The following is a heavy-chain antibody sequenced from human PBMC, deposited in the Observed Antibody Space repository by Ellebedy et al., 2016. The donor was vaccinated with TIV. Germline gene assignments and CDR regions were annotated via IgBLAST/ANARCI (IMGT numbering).Heavy chain of an antibody. D-gene: IGHD3-10*01. J-gene: IGHJ4*02. CDR2: IYHSGST. CDR3: ARQGDYGSGTNYVGEDY. V-gene: IGHV4-4*02. Sequence: SETLSLTXAVSGGSISSSNWWSWVRQPPGKGLEWIGEIYHSGSTNYNPSLKSRVTISVDTSNNQFSLKLSSVTAADTAVYYCARQGDYGSGTNYVGEDYWGQGTLVTVSS. CDR1: GGSISSSNW.